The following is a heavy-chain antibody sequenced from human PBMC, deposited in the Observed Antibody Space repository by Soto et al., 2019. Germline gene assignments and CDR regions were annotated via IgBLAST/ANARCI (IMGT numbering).Heavy chain of an antibody. V-gene: IGHV4-34*01. CDR2: ISHSEGT. CDR1: DGSFSGCC. CDR3: ARGSDRAKVGY. Sequence: SETLSLTCAVSDGSFSGCCWSWIRQPPGRGLEWIGEISHSEGTNYNPSLKSRVTISLDASTNQFSLRLSSVTAADTALYYCARGSDRAKVGYWGPGTLVTVSS. J-gene: IGHJ4*02.